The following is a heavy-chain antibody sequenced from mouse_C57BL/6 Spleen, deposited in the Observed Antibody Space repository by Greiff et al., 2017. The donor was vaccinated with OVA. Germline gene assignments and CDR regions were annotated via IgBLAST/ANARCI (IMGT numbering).Heavy chain of an antibody. Sequence: QVQLQQSGPELVKPGASVKISCKASGYAFSSSWMNWVKQRPGQGLEWIGRIYPGDGDTNYNGKFKGKATLTADKSSSTAYMQLSSLTSEDSAVYVCAREGFITTVPDYWGQGTTLTVSS. D-gene: IGHD1-1*01. J-gene: IGHJ2*01. CDR2: IYPGDGDT. CDR1: GYAFSSSW. CDR3: AREGFITTVPDY. V-gene: IGHV1-82*01.